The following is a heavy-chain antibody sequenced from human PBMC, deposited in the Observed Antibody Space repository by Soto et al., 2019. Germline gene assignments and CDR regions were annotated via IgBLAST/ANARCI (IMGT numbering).Heavy chain of an antibody. V-gene: IGHV3-48*02. J-gene: IGHJ3*02. CDR2: IGSSSSTI. Sequence: EVQLVESGGGLVQPGGSLRLSCAASGFTFSSYSMDWVRQAPGKGLEWLSYIGSSSSTIYYADSVRGRFTISRDNAKNSLYLQMSSLRDEDTAVYYCARGYCRGGSCYSGDAFDIWGQGTMVTVSS. D-gene: IGHD2-15*01. CDR1: GFTFSSYS. CDR3: ARGYCRGGSCYSGDAFDI.